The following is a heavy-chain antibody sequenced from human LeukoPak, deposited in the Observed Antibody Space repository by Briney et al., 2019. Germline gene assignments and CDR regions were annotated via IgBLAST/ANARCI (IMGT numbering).Heavy chain of an antibody. J-gene: IGHJ4*02. CDR1: GYNFTSYG. V-gene: IGHV1-18*01. Sequence: GSVKVPCKASGYNFTSYGISWVRQAPGQGLEWMGWISAYNGNTNYAQKLQGRVTMTTDTSTSTAYMELRSLRSDDTAVYYCAREYYYDSSGYYKGHFDYWGQGTLVTVSS. D-gene: IGHD3-22*01. CDR3: AREYYYDSSGYYKGHFDY. CDR2: ISAYNGNT.